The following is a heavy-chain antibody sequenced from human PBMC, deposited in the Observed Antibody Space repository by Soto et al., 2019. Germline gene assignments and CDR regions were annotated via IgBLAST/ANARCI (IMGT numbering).Heavy chain of an antibody. Sequence: GGSLRLSCAASGFTFSSYSMNWVRQAPGKGLEWVSYISSSSSTIYYADSVKGRFTISRDNAKNSLYLQMNSLRAEDTAVYYCARDDSGSWVTPAFDYWGQGTLVTVSS. CDR3: ARDDSGSWVTPAFDY. CDR1: GFTFSSYS. D-gene: IGHD2-15*01. CDR2: ISSSSSTI. V-gene: IGHV3-48*01. J-gene: IGHJ4*02.